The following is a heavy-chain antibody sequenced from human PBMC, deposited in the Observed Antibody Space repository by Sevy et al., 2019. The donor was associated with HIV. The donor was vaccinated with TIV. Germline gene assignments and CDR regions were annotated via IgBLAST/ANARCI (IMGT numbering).Heavy chain of an antibody. CDR2: IRSKAYGGTT. J-gene: IGHJ5*02. Sequence: GGSLRLSCTASGFTFGDYAMSWFRQAPGKGLEWVGFIRSKAYGGTTEYAASVKGRFTISRDDSKSIAYLQMNSLKTEDTAVYYCTRAMVPLTSNPNWFDPWGQGTLVTVSS. V-gene: IGHV3-49*03. D-gene: IGHD3-10*01. CDR3: TRAMVPLTSNPNWFDP. CDR1: GFTFGDYA.